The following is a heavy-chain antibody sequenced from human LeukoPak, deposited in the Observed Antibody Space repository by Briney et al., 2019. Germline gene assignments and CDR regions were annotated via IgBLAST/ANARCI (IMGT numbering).Heavy chain of an antibody. CDR1: GFTFSSHW. CDR2: IKQDGSEK. CDR3: ARDTQWWELRGAFDI. J-gene: IGHJ3*02. Sequence: PGGSLRLSCAASGFTFSSHWMSWVRQAPGKGLEWVANIKQDGSEKYYVDSMKGRFTISRDNAKNSLYLQMNSLRAEDTAVYYCARDTQWWELRGAFDIWGQGTMVTVSS. D-gene: IGHD1-26*01. V-gene: IGHV3-7*01.